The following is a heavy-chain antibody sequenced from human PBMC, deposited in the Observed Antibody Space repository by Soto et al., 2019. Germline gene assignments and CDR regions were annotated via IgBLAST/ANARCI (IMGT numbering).Heavy chain of an antibody. CDR2: MNPNSGNT. CDR3: ARGEYYDFWSGYFTYYYYYGMDV. Sequence: QVQLVQSGAEVKKPGASVKVSCKASGYTFTSYDINWVRQATGQGLEWMGWMNPNSGNTGYAQKFQGRVTMTRNTSISTAYMELSSLRSEDTAVYYCARGEYYDFWSGYFTYYYYYGMDVWGQGTTVTVSS. D-gene: IGHD3-3*01. CDR1: GYTFTSYD. J-gene: IGHJ6*02. V-gene: IGHV1-8*01.